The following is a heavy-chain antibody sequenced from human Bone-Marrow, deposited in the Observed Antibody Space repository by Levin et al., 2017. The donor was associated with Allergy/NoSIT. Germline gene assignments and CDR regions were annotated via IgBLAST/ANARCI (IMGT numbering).Heavy chain of an antibody. V-gene: IGHV4-4*02. CDR3: ATASGEGPVTGYYFAY. Sequence: SETLSLTCAVSGGSLSTNYWWSWVRQSPGKGLEWIGEISHSGSTNYNPSLKSRVTISIDKSKNQFSLKLRSVTAADTAVYYCATASGEGPVTGYYFAYWGQGTLVTVSA. CDR2: ISHSGST. D-gene: IGHD3-16*01. CDR1: GGSLSTNYW. J-gene: IGHJ4*02.